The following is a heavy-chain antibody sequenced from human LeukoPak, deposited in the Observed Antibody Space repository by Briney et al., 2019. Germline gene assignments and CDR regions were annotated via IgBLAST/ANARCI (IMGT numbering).Heavy chain of an antibody. CDR1: GFTSNNYW. J-gene: IGHJ4*02. CDR2: VKQDGGEK. D-gene: IGHD6-19*01. CDR3: ARDLRGSGWYFDY. V-gene: IGHV3-7*03. Sequence: PGGSLRLSCAASGFTSNNYWMSWVRQAPGKGLEWVANVKQDGGEKYHVDSVKGRFTISRDNAKNSLYLQMNGLRAEDTAVYYCARDLRGSGWYFDYWGQGTLVTVSS.